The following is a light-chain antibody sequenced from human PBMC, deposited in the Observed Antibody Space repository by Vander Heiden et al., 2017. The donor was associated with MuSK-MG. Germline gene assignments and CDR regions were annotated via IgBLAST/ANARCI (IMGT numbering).Light chain of an antibody. CDR1: QSASSN. CDR3: QQHNNWPPVT. V-gene: IGKV3-15*01. CDR2: GAS. Sequence: EIVMTQSSPTLSPSPRERATLPCRASQSASSNLAGYQQNPGQTPRLLLIGASTRAAGIPARFSGSGCGTEFTLTISSLQSEDFAVDYCQQHNNWPPVTFGQGTKVEIK. J-gene: IGKJ1*01.